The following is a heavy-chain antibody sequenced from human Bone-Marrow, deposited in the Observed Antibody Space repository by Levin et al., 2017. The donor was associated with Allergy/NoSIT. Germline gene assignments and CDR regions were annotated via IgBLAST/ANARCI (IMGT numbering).Heavy chain of an antibody. CDR1: GFTFSSYA. CDR3: AKSARSGNYKPYCFDY. J-gene: IGHJ4*02. Sequence: GESLKISCAASGFTFSSYAMSWVRQAPGKGLEWVSAISGSGSGTYYADSVKGRFTISRDNSKNTLYLQMNSLRAEDTAVYYCAKSARSGNYKPYCFDYWGQGTLVTVSS. V-gene: IGHV3-23*01. D-gene: IGHD1-26*01. CDR2: ISGSGSGT.